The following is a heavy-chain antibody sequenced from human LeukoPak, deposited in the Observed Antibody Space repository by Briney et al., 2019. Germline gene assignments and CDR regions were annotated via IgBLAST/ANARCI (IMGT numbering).Heavy chain of an antibody. CDR1: GGSISSSSYY. CDR3: ARPGQLGRYYFDY. Sequence: PSETLSLTCTVSGGSISSSSYYWGWIRQPPGKGLEWIGSIYYSGSTYYNPSLKSRVTISVDTSKNQFSLKLSSVTAAGTAVYYCARPGQLGRYYFDYWGQGTLVTVSS. D-gene: IGHD6-13*01. CDR2: IYYSGST. J-gene: IGHJ4*02. V-gene: IGHV4-39*01.